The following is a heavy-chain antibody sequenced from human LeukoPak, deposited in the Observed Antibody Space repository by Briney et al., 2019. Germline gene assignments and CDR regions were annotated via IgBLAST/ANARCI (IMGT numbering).Heavy chain of an antibody. CDR3: ASYGDYDAFDI. D-gene: IGHD4-17*01. J-gene: IGHJ3*02. Sequence: GGSLRLSCAASGFTFSSYEMNWVRQAPGKGLEWVSYISRSGSIIYYADSVKGRFTISRDNAKNSLYLQMNSLRAEDTAVYYCASYGDYDAFDIWGQGTMVTVSS. CDR1: GFTFSSYE. V-gene: IGHV3-48*03. CDR2: ISRSGSII.